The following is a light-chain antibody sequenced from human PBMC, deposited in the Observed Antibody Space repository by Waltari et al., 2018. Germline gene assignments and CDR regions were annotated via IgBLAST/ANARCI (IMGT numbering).Light chain of an antibody. V-gene: IGLV1-47*01. CDR1: SSNIGRNY. J-gene: IGLJ2*01. Sequence: QSVLTQPPSASGTPGQRVTISCSGSSSNIGRNYVYWYQQLPGTTPKLLTYRDNQRPSGVPDRFSGSKSGTSASRAISGLRSEDEADYYCAAWDDSLSGVVFGGGTKLTVL. CDR2: RDN. CDR3: AAWDDSLSGVV.